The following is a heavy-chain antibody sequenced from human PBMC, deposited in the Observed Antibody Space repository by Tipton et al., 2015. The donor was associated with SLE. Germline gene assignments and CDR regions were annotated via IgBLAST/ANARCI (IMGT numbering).Heavy chain of an antibody. J-gene: IGHJ1*01. CDR2: MYTSGNI. CDR1: GAPIKNNY. CDR3: VRQGAGWYEEEV. Sequence: LRLSCTVSGAPIKNNYWTWIRQPAGKGLEWIGRMYTSGNINYNPSLKSRVTISLDTSKNQISLKLSSVTAADTAVYYCVRQGAGWYEEEVWGQGTLVTVSS. D-gene: IGHD6-19*01. V-gene: IGHV4-4*07.